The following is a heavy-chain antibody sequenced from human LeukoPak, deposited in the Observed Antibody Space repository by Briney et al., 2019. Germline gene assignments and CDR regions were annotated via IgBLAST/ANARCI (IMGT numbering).Heavy chain of an antibody. J-gene: IGHJ4*02. V-gene: IGHV3-43D*03. Sequence: GGSLRLSCAASRFTFDDYAMHWVRQAPGKGLEWVCLISWDGGSTYYADSVKGRFTISRDNSKNSLYLQMNSLRAEDTAVYYCANALGLAVDHWGQGTLVTVSS. CDR2: ISWDGGST. D-gene: IGHD4-17*01. CDR1: RFTFDDYA. CDR3: ANALGLAVDH.